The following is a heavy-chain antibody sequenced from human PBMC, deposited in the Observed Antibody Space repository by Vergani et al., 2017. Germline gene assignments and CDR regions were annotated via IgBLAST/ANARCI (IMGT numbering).Heavy chain of an antibody. CDR2: ISGSGGST. CDR1: GFTFSSYA. D-gene: IGHD2-2*01. V-gene: IGHV3-23*01. CDR3: AKLYCSSTSCYPHNWFDP. J-gene: IGHJ5*02. Sequence: EVQLLESGGGLVQPGGSLRLSCAASGFTFSSYAMSWVRQAPGKGLEWVSAISGSGGSTYYADSVKGLFTISRDNSKNTLYLQMNSLRAEDTAVYYCAKLYCSSTSCYPHNWFDPWGQGTLVTVSS.